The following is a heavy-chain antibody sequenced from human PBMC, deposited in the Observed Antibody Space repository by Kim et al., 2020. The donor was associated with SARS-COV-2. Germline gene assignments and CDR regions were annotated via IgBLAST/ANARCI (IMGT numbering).Heavy chain of an antibody. CDR3: ARVLYGAGSHYYFDL. Sequence: AASVRGRFTISRDNAENSLYLQMSTLRAEDTAIYYCARVLYGAGSHYYFDLWGQGTLVTVSS. J-gene: IGHJ4*02. V-gene: IGHV3-11*05. D-gene: IGHD3-10*01.